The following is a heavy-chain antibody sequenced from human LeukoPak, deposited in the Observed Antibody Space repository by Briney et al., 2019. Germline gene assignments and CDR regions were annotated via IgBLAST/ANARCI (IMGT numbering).Heavy chain of an antibody. CDR2: ISYDGSNK. J-gene: IGHJ4*01. CDR1: GFTFSSYA. Sequence: PGRSLRLSCAASGFTFSSYAMHWVRQAPGKGLEWVAVISYDGSNKYYADSVKGRFTISRDNSKNTLYLQMNSLRAEDTAVYYCARGSDIVVVVATISLWGQGTLVTASA. CDR3: ARGSDIVVVVATISL. V-gene: IGHV3-30*01. D-gene: IGHD2-15*01.